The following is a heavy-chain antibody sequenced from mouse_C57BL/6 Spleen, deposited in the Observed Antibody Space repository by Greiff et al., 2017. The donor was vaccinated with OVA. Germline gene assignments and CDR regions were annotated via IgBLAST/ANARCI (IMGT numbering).Heavy chain of an antibody. J-gene: IGHJ3*01. CDR1: GYSFTDYN. V-gene: IGHV1-39*01. CDR3: ARAFYYYGSIPWFAY. Sequence: EVQLQQSGPELVKPGASVKISCKASGYSFTDYNMNWVKQSNGKSLEWIGVINPNYGTTSYNQKFKGKATLTVDQASSTAYMQLNSLTSEDSAVYYCARAFYYYGSIPWFAYWGQGTLVTVSA. CDR2: INPNYGTT. D-gene: IGHD1-1*01.